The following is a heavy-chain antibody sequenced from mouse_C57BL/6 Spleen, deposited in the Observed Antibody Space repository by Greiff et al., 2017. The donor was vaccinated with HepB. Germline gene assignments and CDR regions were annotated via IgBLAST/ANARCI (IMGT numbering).Heavy chain of an antibody. Sequence: EVKVEESGGGLVKPGGSLKLSCAASGFTFSSYAMSWVRQTPEKRLEWVATISDGGSYTYYPDNVKGRFTISRDNAKNNLYLQMSHLKSEDTAMYYCARVPYYYGSSYFDYWGQGTTLTVSS. CDR1: GFTFSSYA. D-gene: IGHD1-1*01. CDR3: ARVPYYYGSSYFDY. J-gene: IGHJ2*01. V-gene: IGHV5-4*03. CDR2: ISDGGSYT.